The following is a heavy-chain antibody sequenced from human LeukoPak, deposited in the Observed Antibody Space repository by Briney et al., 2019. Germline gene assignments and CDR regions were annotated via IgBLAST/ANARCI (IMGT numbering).Heavy chain of an antibody. J-gene: IGHJ3*02. V-gene: IGHV3-73*01. CDR2: IGSKANSYAT. CDR1: GFSLSGSA. CDR3: TRAIYCRTTSCPDGAFDI. D-gene: IGHD2-2*01. Sequence: GGSLKLSCAASGFSLSGSAMHWVRQTSGKGLEWVGHIGSKANSYATAYAESVKGRFTISRDDSRNTAYLQMNSLKTEDTAVYYCTRAIYCRTTSCPDGAFDIWGQGTMVTVSS.